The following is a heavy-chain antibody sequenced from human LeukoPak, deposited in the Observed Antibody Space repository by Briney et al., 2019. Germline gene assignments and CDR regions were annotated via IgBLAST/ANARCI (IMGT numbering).Heavy chain of an antibody. J-gene: IGHJ4*02. CDR3: ARDALYYDILTGFNLVYYFDY. CDR2: ISSNGGST. V-gene: IGHV3-23*01. D-gene: IGHD3-9*01. Sequence: GGSLRLSCAASGFTFSSYAMSWVRQAPGKGLEWVSAISSNGGSTYYADSVKGRFTISRDNSKNTLYLQMNSLRAEDTAVYYCARDALYYDILTGFNLVYYFDYWGQGTLVTVSS. CDR1: GFTFSSYA.